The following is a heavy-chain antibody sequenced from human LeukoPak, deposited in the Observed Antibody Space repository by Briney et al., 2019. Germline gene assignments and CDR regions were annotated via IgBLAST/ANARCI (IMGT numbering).Heavy chain of an antibody. V-gene: IGHV4-61*02. J-gene: IGHJ4*02. CDR3: AGTMVVTPDYFDY. Sequence: SETLSLTCTVSGGYISSGSYYWSWIRQPAGKGLEWIGRIYTSGSTNYNPSLKSRVTISVDTSKNQFSLKLSSVTAADTAVYYCAGTMVVTPDYFDYWGQGTLVTVSS. CDR1: GGYISSGSYY. CDR2: IYTSGST. D-gene: IGHD4-23*01.